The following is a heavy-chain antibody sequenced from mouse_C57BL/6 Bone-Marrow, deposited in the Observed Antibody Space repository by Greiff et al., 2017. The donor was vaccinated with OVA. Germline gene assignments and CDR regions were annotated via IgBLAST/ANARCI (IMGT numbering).Heavy chain of an antibody. Sequence: EVQLQQSGPELVKPGASVKISCKASGYTFTDYYMNWVKQSHGKSLEWIGDINPNNGGTSYNQKIKGQATLTVDKSYSTAYIELSSLTTEDTAVYYCAFSNSSFAVWGTGTTVTVSS. CDR2: INPNNGGT. D-gene: IGHD2-5*01. CDR1: GYTFTDYY. CDR3: AFSNSSFAV. V-gene: IGHV1-26*01. J-gene: IGHJ1*03.